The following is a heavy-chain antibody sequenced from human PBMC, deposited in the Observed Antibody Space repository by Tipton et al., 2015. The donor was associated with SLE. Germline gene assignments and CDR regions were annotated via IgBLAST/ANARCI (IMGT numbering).Heavy chain of an antibody. J-gene: IGHJ4*02. CDR2: IYYSGST. CDR3: AGPYSSTWFY. V-gene: IGHV4-59*06. CDR1: GASISSNY. Sequence: TLSLTCSVSGASISSNYWSWIRQHPGKGLEWIGYIYYSGSTYYNPSLKSRVTISVDTSKNQFSLKLTSVTAADTAVYFCAGPYSSTWFYWGQGTLVTVSS. D-gene: IGHD6-13*01.